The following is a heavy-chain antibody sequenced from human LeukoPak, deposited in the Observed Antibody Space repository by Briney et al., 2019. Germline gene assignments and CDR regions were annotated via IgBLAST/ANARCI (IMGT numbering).Heavy chain of an antibody. CDR3: ARYCGGACSYAFDI. CDR2: IIPILGIA. D-gene: IGHD2-21*02. V-gene: IGHV1-69*04. J-gene: IGHJ3*02. Sequence: GAAVTVSCKAAGCTFSIYAISWVRQAPGQGLEWMGRIIPILGIANYAQKFQGRVTITADKSTSTAYMELSSMSSEETAVYYCARYCGGACSYAFDIWGQGTMVTVSS. CDR1: GCTFSIYA.